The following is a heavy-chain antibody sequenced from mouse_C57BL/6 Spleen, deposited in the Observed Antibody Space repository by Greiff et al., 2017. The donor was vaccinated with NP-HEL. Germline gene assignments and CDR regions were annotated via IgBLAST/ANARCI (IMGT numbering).Heavy chain of an antibody. Sequence: VQLQQPGAELVKPGASVKLSCKASGYTFTSYWMHWVKQRPGQGLEWIGMIHPNSGSTNYNEKFKSKATLTVDKSSSTAYMQLSSLTSEDSAVSYYARTLDYERTYYYAMDYWGQGTSVTVSS. V-gene: IGHV1-64*01. CDR3: ARTLDYERTYYYAMDY. CDR1: GYTFTSYW. J-gene: IGHJ4*01. CDR2: IHPNSGST. D-gene: IGHD2-4*01.